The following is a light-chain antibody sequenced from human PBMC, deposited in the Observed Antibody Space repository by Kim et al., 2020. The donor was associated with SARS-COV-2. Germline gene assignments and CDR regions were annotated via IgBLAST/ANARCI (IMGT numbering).Light chain of an antibody. J-gene: IGLJ1*01. CDR2: ATN. CDR3: AAWDDSLKGYV. Sequence: QSVLTQPPSVSGTPGQRVAFSCAGSDSNIGSNAVNWYQQFPGTAPKLLIYATNERPSGVPDRFSGSRSDTSASLAISGLQSEDEADYYCAAWDDSLKGYVFGSGTKVTVL. CDR1: DSNIGSNA. V-gene: IGLV1-44*01.